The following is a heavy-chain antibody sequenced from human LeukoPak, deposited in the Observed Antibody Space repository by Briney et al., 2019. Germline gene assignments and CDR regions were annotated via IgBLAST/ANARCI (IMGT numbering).Heavy chain of an antibody. CDR3: TREGYGDYVEGFDI. D-gene: IGHD4-17*01. CDR1: GFTFSSYA. J-gene: IGHJ3*02. CDR2: ISYDGSNK. Sequence: GGSLRLSCAASGFTFSSYAMHWVRQAPGKGLEWVAVISYDGSNKYYADSVKGRFTISRDNSKNSLYLQMNNLRAEDTAVYYCTREGYGDYVEGFDIWGQGAMVTVSS. V-gene: IGHV3-30-3*01.